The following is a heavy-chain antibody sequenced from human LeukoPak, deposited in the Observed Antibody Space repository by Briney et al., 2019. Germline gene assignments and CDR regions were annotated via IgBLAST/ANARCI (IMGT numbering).Heavy chain of an antibody. D-gene: IGHD1-26*01. CDR1: GFTFSSYW. Sequence: PGGSLRLSCAASGFTFSSYWMSWVRQAPGKGLEWVANVKQDGGEKYYVDSVKGRFTISRDNAKNSLFLQMNSLRAEDTAVYYCTRLGGSYYTYWGQGTLVTVSS. J-gene: IGHJ4*02. CDR2: VKQDGGEK. CDR3: TRLGGSYYTY. V-gene: IGHV3-7*01.